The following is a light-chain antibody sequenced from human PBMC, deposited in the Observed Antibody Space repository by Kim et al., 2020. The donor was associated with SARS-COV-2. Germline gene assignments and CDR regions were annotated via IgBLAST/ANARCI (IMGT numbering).Light chain of an antibody. V-gene: IGLV3-21*04. CDR3: QVWDSSSDHPYV. Sequence: PGKTARITCGGNNIGSKSVHWYRQKPGQAPVLVIYYDSDRPSGIPERFSGSNSGNTATLTISRVEAGDEADYYCQVWDSSSDHPYVFGTGTKVTVL. CDR1: NIGSKS. CDR2: YDS. J-gene: IGLJ1*01.